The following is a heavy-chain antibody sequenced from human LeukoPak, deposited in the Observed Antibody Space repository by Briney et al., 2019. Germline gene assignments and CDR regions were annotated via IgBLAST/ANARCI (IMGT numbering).Heavy chain of an antibody. D-gene: IGHD6-13*01. V-gene: IGHV3-23*01. CDR3: AKGFSSNSYAPDS. J-gene: IGHJ4*02. CDR1: GFTFSSYA. CDR2: ISGSDTNT. Sequence: PGGSLRLSWAASGFTFSSYAMTWVRQVPGRGLEWGSGISGSDTNTFYANSGKGRFTISRDNYKNTLYVKMHRLRAEETAVYYCAKGFSSNSYAPDSWGQGTLVTVSS.